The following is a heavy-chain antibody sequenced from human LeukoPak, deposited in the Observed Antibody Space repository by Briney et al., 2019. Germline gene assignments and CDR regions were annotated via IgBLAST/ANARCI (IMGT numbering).Heavy chain of an antibody. J-gene: IGHJ4*02. D-gene: IGHD3-22*01. CDR2: ISSSSSYI. CDR1: GFTFSSYS. Sequence: PGGSLRLSCAASGFTFSSYSMNWVRQAPGKGLEWVSSISSSSSYIYYADSVKGRFTISSDNAKNSLYLQMNSLRAEDTAVYYCARPHVPLLLKDTYFDYWGQGTLVTVSS. CDR3: ARPHVPLLLKDTYFDY. V-gene: IGHV3-21*01.